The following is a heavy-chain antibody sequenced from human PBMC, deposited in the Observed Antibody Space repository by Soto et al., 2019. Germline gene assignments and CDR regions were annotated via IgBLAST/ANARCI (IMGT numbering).Heavy chain of an antibody. CDR1: GYTFTSYG. J-gene: IGHJ4*02. CDR2: INAYNGNT. Sequence: QVQLVQSGAEVKKPGASVKVSCKASGYTFTSYGISWVRQAPGQGLEWMGWINAYNGNTNYAQKLQGRATXTXDXXTSTAYMELRSLRSDDTAVYYCAREAVSGRTGFDYWGQGTLVTVSS. V-gene: IGHV1-18*01. D-gene: IGHD6-19*01. CDR3: AREAVSGRTGFDY.